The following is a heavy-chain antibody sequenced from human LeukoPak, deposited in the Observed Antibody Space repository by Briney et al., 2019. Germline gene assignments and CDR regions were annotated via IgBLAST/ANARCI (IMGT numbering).Heavy chain of an antibody. CDR2: ISGSGGTT. D-gene: IGHD3-22*01. V-gene: IGHV3-23*01. CDR1: GFTFASYA. Sequence: GGSLRLSCAASGFTFASYAMSWVREAPGEGREWVSTISGSGGTTFYVDSWRGRFTISRDNSKNTMYLQMNSLRAEDTAVYYCAKHSYDSSGYYYYYMDVWGKGTTVTVSS. CDR3: AKHSYDSSGYYYYYMDV. J-gene: IGHJ6*03.